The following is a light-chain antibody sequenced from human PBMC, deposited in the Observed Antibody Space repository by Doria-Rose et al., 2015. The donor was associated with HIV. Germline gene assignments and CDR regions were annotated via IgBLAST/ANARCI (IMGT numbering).Light chain of an antibody. CDR2: EVS. CDR1: SGDVGSYNH. V-gene: IGLV2-23*02. Sequence: SVLTPPASVSGSPGQSITISCTGTSGDVGSYNHVSWYQQHPGKAPKLVIFEVSKRPSGISGRFSGSKSGNSASLTISGLQAEDEADYYCCSRAGSGTLVFGGGTELTVL. J-gene: IGLJ3*02. CDR3: CSRAGSGTLV.